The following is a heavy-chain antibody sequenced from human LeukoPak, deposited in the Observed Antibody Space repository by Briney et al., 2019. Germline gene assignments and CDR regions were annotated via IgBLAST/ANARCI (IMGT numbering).Heavy chain of an antibody. D-gene: IGHD2-2*01. CDR3: AKAAPRLEGSTNYKLSGIDSYYFDY. CDR1: GFTFSSYG. Sequence: GGSLRLSCAASGFTFSSYGMHWVRQAPGKGLEWVAFIRYDGSNKYYADSVKGRFTISRDNSKNTLYLQMNSLRAEDTAVYYCAKAAPRLEGSTNYKLSGIDSYYFDYWGQGTLVTVSS. J-gene: IGHJ4*02. V-gene: IGHV3-30*02. CDR2: IRYDGSNK.